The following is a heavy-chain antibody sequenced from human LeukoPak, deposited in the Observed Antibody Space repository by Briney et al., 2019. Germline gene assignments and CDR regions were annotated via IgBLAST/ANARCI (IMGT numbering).Heavy chain of an antibody. D-gene: IGHD3-10*01. CDR3: TKDKYGSGSYLLYFDS. V-gene: IGHV3-30-3*02. J-gene: IGHJ4*02. CDR2: IGSDGSVK. CDR1: GFTFSTYS. Sequence: GGSLRLSCATSGFTFSTYSMHWVRQAPGKGLEWLAVIGSDGSVKYYADSVKGRLTISRDNSRNTLDLQMNSLRAEDTAVYYGTKDKYGSGSYLLYFDSWGQGTLVTVSS.